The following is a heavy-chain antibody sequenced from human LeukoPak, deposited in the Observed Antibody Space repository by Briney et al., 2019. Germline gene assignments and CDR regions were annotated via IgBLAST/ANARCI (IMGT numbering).Heavy chain of an antibody. CDR3: AKVYGSGSYYNRWYYYGMDV. V-gene: IGHV3-30*18. J-gene: IGHJ6*02. D-gene: IGHD3-10*01. CDR2: ISYDGSNK. CDR1: GFTFSSYG. Sequence: GSLRLSCAASGFTFSSYGMHWVRQAPGKGLEWMAVISYDGSNKYYADSVKGRFTISRDNSKNTLYLQMNSLRAEDTAVYYCAKVYGSGSYYNRWYYYGMDVWGQGTTVTVSS.